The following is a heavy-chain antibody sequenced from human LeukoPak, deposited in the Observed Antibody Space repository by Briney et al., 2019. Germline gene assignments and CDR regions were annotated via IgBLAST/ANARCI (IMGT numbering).Heavy chain of an antibody. CDR2: IKQDGGEI. D-gene: IGHD6-13*01. CDR1: GFTFSSYW. J-gene: IGHJ4*02. CDR3: ARVGTSSWYV. Sequence: PGGSLRLSCAASGFTFSSYWMSWVRQAPGKGLEWVANIKQDGGEIYYVDSVKGRFTISRDNAKKSLFLQMNSLRAEDTSVYYCARVGTSSWYVWGQGTVVTVSS. V-gene: IGHV3-7*01.